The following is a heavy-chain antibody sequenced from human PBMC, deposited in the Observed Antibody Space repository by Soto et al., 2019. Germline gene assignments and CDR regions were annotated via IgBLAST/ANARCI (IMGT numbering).Heavy chain of an antibody. CDR1: GASIYNGGYF. CDR3: ARGSTTEKVAS. V-gene: IGHV4-30-4*01. CDR2: IHNSGSP. Sequence: QVQLQESGPGLVRPSQTLSLTCSVSGASIYNGGYFWSWIRQSPGKGLEWIGHIHNSGSPYHNPSLKSRAPTAADTSTTQFSVALTAVTAADTAMCSCARGSTTEKVASWGQGILVTVSS. J-gene: IGHJ4*02.